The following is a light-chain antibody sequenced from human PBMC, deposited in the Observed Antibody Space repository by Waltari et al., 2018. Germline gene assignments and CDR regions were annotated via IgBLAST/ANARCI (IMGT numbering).Light chain of an antibody. CDR3: TSYAGKNILV. Sequence: QSVLTQPPSASGSLGQSVTISCPGSRSHVGVYNFVSWYQQHPGKAPKLIIYEVKKRPSGVPDRFSGSKSGNTASLTVSGLLAEDEADYYCTSYAGKNILVFGGGTNLTVL. CDR1: RSHVGVYNF. CDR2: EVK. J-gene: IGLJ3*02. V-gene: IGLV2-8*01.